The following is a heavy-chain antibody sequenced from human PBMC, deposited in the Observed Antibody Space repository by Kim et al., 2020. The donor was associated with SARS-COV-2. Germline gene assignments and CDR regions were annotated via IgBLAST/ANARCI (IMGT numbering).Heavy chain of an antibody. CDR2: ISSSGSTI. CDR1: GFTFSDYY. D-gene: IGHD3-3*01. J-gene: IGHJ6*02. CDR3: ARDPGTIFGVVTQVDV. Sequence: GGSLRLSCAASGFTFSDYYMSWIRQAPGKGLEWVSYISSSGSTIYYADSVKGRFTISRDNAKNSLYLQMNSLRAEDTAVYYCARDPGTIFGVVTQVDVWGQGTTVTVSS. V-gene: IGHV3-11*01.